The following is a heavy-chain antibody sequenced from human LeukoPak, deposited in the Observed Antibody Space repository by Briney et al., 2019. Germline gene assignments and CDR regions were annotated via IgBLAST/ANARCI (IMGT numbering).Heavy chain of an antibody. V-gene: IGHV4-59*01. Sequence: PSETLSLTCTVSGGSISSYYWSWIRQPPGKGLEWIGYIYYSGSANYNPSLKSRVTISVDTSKNQFSLKLSSVTAADTAVYYCARGGTSVAPYFDYWGQGTLVTVSS. CDR1: GGSISSYY. CDR3: ARGGTSVAPYFDY. CDR2: IYYSGSA. J-gene: IGHJ4*02. D-gene: IGHD1-1*01.